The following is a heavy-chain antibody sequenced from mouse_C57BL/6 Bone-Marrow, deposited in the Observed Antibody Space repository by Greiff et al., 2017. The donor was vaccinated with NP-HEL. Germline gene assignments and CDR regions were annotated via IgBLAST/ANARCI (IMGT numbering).Heavy chain of an antibody. CDR3: ARRENWALFDY. CDR2: IDPSDSYT. Sequence: VQLQQPGAELVRPGTSVKLSCKASGYTFTSYWMHWVKQRPGQGLEWIGVIDPSDSYTNYNQKFKGKATLTVDTSSSTAYMQLSSLTSEDSAVYYCARRENWALFDYWGQGTTLTVSS. CDR1: GYTFTSYW. D-gene: IGHD4-1*01. J-gene: IGHJ2*01. V-gene: IGHV1-59*01.